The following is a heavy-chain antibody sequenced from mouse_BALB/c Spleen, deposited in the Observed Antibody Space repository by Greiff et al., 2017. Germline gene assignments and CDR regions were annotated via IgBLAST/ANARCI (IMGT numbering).Heavy chain of an antibody. CDR2: IYPGSGST. CDR1: GYNFTSYW. CDR3: ARYGRGAWFAY. Sequence: QVQLQQPGAELVKPGTSVKLSCKASGYNFTSYWINWVKLRPGQGLEWIGDIYPGSGSTNYNEKFKSKATLTVDTSSSTAYMQLSSLASEDSALYYCARYGRGAWFAYWDQGTLVTVSA. D-gene: IGHD1-1*02. J-gene: IGHJ3*01. V-gene: IGHV1-55*01.